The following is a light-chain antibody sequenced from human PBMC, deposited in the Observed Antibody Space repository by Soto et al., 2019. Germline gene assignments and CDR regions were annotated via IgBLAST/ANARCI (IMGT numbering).Light chain of an antibody. CDR1: QSIGRS. Sequence: EVLFTQSPATLSLSLGERATLSCRASQSIGRSLAWYQQRPGQAPSLLISDASNRATGIPARFSGSGSGTDFSLTISSLEPEDFAVYYCQHRYSWPLTFGGGTKVDIK. J-gene: IGKJ4*01. V-gene: IGKV3-11*01. CDR3: QHRYSWPLT. CDR2: DAS.